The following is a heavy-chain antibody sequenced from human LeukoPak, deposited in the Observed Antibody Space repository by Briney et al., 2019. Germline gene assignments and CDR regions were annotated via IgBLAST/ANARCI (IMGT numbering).Heavy chain of an antibody. D-gene: IGHD3-9*01. V-gene: IGHV3-23*01. Sequence: GGSLRLACAASGFTLSSYAMSWVRQAPGKGLEWVSAISDSGNTYHAASVKGAFTISRDNSKNTLYLQMNSLRAEDTSVYYCAKGPIYDILTGWRKTHNAFDICGQGTMVTVSS. CDR2: ISDSGNT. CDR1: GFTLSSYA. CDR3: AKGPIYDILTGWRKTHNAFDI. J-gene: IGHJ3*02.